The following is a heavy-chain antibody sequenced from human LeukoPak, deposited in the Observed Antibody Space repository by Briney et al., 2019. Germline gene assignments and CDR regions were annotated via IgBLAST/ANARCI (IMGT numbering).Heavy chain of an antibody. CDR1: GYTFTSYG. CDR3: ARDVGLWFGELRFPGV. Sequence: ASVKVSCKASGYTFTSYGISWVRQAPGQGLEWMGWISAYNGNTNYAQKLQGRVTMTTDTSTRTAYMELRSLRSDDTAVYYCARDVGLWFGELRFPGVWGQGTTVTVSS. J-gene: IGHJ6*02. CDR2: ISAYNGNT. V-gene: IGHV1-18*01. D-gene: IGHD3-10*01.